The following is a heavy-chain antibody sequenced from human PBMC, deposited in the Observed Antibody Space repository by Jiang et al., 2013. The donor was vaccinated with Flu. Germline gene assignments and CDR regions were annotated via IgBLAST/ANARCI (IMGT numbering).Heavy chain of an antibody. J-gene: IGHJ4*02. V-gene: IGHV4-59*08. CDR2: FYFSGST. CDR1: GDSISSYY. Sequence: PGLLKPSETLSLTCTVSGDSISSYYWNWIRQPPGKGLEWIGYFYFSGSTNYNPSLKSRVTISVDTSKNQFSLKLSSVTAADTAVYYCARAYLYYFDYWGQGTLVTVSS. D-gene: IGHD2/OR15-2a*01. CDR3: ARAYLYYFDY.